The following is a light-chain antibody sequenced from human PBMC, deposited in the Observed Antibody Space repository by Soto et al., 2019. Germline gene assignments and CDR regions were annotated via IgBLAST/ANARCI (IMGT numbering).Light chain of an antibody. CDR1: QGISQY. Sequence: DIHLTQSPSLLSASVGDRVTSTCRASQGISQYVAWYQQKPGKAPKLLVYAAAVLQDGVPSTFSGTGSATEFILIINGLQPEDFATYYCQQVNYYPFTFGGGAKVDIK. J-gene: IGKJ4*01. CDR3: QQVNYYPFT. CDR2: AAA. V-gene: IGKV1-9*01.